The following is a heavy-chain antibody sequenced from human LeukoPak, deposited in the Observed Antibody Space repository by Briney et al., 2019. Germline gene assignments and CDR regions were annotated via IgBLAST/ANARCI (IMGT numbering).Heavy chain of an antibody. J-gene: IGHJ4*02. CDR1: GGSISSGDYY. V-gene: IGHV4-30-4*01. Sequence: SQTLSLTCTVSGGSISSGDYYWSWIRQPPGKGLEWIGYIYYSGSTYHNPSLKSRVTISVDTSKNQFSLKLSSVTAADTAVYYCASSSGYSYGPYYFDYWGQGTLVTVSS. CDR2: IYYSGST. CDR3: ASSSGYSYGPYYFDY. D-gene: IGHD5-18*01.